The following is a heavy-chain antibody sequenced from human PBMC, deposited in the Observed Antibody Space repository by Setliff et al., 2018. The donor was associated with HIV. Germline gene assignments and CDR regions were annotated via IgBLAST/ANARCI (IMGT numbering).Heavy chain of an antibody. CDR3: AGGFGDLWGYYFDY. CDR2: IYYSGST. V-gene: IGHV4-59*01. Sequence: SETLSLTCALYGGSLTNYYWTWIRKSPGKGLEWIGYIYYSGSTNYNPSLKSRVTISVDTSKNQFSLKLSSVTAADTAVYYCAGGFGDLWGYYFDYWGQGTLVTVSS. D-gene: IGHD3-10*01. CDR1: GGSLTNYY. J-gene: IGHJ4*02.